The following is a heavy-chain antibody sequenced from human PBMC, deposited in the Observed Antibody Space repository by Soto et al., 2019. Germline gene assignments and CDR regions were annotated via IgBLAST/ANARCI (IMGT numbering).Heavy chain of an antibody. CDR2: IIPKLGSA. Sequence: QVQLVQSGAEVKKPGSSVQVSCKASGGGNLRDYRTTWVRQAPGQGLEWMGGIIPKLGSANYAKNFQGRVTITADESTSTVYMELRSLRSEDTAVYYCARGGGGYNFGAGYWGQGTPVTVSS. V-gene: IGHV1-69*01. CDR3: ARGGGGYNFGAGY. D-gene: IGHD1-26*01. CDR1: GGGNLRDYR. J-gene: IGHJ4*02.